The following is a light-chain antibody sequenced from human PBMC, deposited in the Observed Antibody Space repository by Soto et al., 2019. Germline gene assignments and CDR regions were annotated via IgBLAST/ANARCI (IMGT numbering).Light chain of an antibody. V-gene: IGKV1-39*01. CDR3: QQNYITPYT. J-gene: IGKJ2*01. CDR1: HSISNF. CDR2: ASF. Sequence: DIQMTQSPSLSVSVGDKVTITCRASHSISNFLNWYQQKAGKAPKLLIYASFNLQSGVPSRFSGSASGADFTLTISSLQPEDFATYYCQQNYITPYTFGQGTKLEIK.